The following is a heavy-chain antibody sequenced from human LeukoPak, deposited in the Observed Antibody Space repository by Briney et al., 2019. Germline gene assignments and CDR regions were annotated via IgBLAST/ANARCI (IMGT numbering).Heavy chain of an antibody. CDR3: AREVVVVVAATVSWFDP. CDR2: INPNSGGT. J-gene: IGHJ5*02. CDR1: GYTFTGYY. V-gene: IGHV1-2*02. D-gene: IGHD2-15*01. Sequence: ASVKVSCKASGYTFTGYYMHWVRQAAGQGLEWMGWINPNSGGTNYAQKFQGRVTMTRDTSISTAHMELSRLRSDGTAVYYCAREVVVVVAATVSWFDPWGQGTLVTVSS.